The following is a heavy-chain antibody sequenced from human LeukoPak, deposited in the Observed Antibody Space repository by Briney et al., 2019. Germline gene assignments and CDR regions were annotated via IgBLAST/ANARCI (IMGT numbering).Heavy chain of an antibody. J-gene: IGHJ4*02. CDR1: GGSFSGYY. V-gene: IGHV4-34*01. CDR3: ARGRYLTTSGGAAAGFLDY. D-gene: IGHD6-13*01. Sequence: SETLSLTCAVYGGSFSGYYWSWIRQPPGKGLEWIGEINHSGSTNYNPSLKSRVTISVDTSKNQFSLKLSSVTAADTAVYYCARGRYLTTSGGAAAGFLDYWGQGSLVTVSA. CDR2: INHSGST.